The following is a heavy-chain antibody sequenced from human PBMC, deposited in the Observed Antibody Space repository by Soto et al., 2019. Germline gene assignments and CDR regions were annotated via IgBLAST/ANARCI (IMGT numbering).Heavy chain of an antibody. J-gene: IGHJ4*02. CDR1: AFTRKSFA. D-gene: IGHD1-26*01. V-gene: IGHV3-30*18. CDR2: ISDDGSNQ. CDR3: AKDLYSGSYSSYYFHH. Sequence: LXLSCAASAFTRKSFAIHWVRQAPVKGLEWVAFISDDGSNQYFADSVTGRCTISRDNSENTVSLQIDSLRPGDTAVYYCAKDLYSGSYSSYYFHHWGQGILVTVSS.